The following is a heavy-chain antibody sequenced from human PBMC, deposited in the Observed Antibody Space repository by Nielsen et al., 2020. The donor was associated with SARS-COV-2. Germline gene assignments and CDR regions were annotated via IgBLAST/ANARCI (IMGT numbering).Heavy chain of an antibody. CDR2: IDHVRIT. Sequence: SETLSLTCAVYGGSFSGYYWTWIRQTPGKGLEWVGQIDHVRITNYNPSLKSRVTISVDTSKNQFSLKLSSMTAADTAVYYCARSIAASGTYLFDLWGQGTLVTVSS. D-gene: IGHD6-13*01. V-gene: IGHV4-34*01. CDR3: ARSIAASGTYLFDL. J-gene: IGHJ4*02. CDR1: GGSFSGYY.